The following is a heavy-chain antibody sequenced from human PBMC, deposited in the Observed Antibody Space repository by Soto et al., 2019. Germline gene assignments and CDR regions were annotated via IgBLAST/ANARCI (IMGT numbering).Heavy chain of an antibody. J-gene: IGHJ6*02. CDR2: ISSSRSTI. D-gene: IGHD5-18*01. CDR1: GFTFSSYE. V-gene: IGHV3-48*03. Sequence: EVQLVESGGGLVQPGGSPRLSCAASGFTFSSYEMNWVRQAPGKGLEWVSYISSSRSTIYYADSVKGRFTISRDNAKNSLHLQMNSLRAEDTAVDYCAAARGYSYGYYYYGIDVWGQGTTVTVSS. CDR3: AAARGYSYGYYYYGIDV.